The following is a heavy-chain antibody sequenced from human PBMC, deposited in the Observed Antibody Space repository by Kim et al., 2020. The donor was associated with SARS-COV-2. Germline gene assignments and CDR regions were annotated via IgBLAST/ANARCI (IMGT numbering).Heavy chain of an antibody. CDR3: AGTSKGRGGYYSTRELYGMDV. CDR1: GFTFSSYE. D-gene: IGHD3-22*01. Sequence: GGSLRLSCAASGFTFSSYEMNWVRQAPGKGLEWVSYISSSGSTIYYADSVKGRFTISRDNAKNSLYLQMNSLRAEDTAVYYCAGTSKGRGGYYSTRELYGMDVWGQGTTVTVSS. CDR2: ISSSGSTI. V-gene: IGHV3-48*03. J-gene: IGHJ6*02.